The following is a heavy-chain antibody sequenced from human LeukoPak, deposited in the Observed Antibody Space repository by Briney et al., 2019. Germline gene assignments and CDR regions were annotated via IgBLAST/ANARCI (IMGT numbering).Heavy chain of an antibody. V-gene: IGHV1-2*06. J-gene: IGHJ4*02. Sequence: ASVQVSCKASGYTLTDYYMHWVRQAPGQGLEWMGRINPNSGGTNYAQKFQGRVTMTRDTSISTVYMELSRLRSDDTAVYYCARVGYYESSGYYEYWGQGTLVTVSS. CDR2: INPNSGGT. CDR1: GYTLTDYY. D-gene: IGHD3-22*01. CDR3: ARVGYYESSGYYEY.